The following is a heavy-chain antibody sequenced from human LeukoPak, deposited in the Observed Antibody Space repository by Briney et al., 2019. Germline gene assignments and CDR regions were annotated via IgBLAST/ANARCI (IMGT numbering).Heavy chain of an antibody. J-gene: IGHJ4*02. V-gene: IGHV5-51*01. Sequence: GESLKISCKGSGYSFTSYWIGWVRQMPGKGLEWMGIIYPGDSDTRYSPSFQGQVTISAGKSISTAYLQWSSLKASDTAMYYCATRGGSTSTTYYFDYWGQGTLVTVSS. CDR1: GYSFTSYW. CDR2: IYPGDSDT. CDR3: ATRGGSTSTTYYFDY. D-gene: IGHD2-2*01.